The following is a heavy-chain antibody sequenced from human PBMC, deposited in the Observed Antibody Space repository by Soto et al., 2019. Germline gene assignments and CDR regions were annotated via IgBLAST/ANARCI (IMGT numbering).Heavy chain of an antibody. D-gene: IGHD4-17*01. V-gene: IGHV3-7*03. J-gene: IGHJ4*02. Sequence: GGSLRLSCAASGFTFSNYWMSWVRQAPGKGLEWVANIKQDGSENYYVDSVNGRFTTSRDNTKKSLHLQMNSLRAEDTAVYYCAKLRGDYTVFDYWGQGARVTVSS. CDR3: AKLRGDYTVFDY. CDR1: GFTFSNYW. CDR2: IKQDGSEN.